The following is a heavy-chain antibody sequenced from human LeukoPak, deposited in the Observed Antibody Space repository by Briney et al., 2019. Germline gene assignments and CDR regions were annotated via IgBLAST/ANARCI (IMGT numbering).Heavy chain of an antibody. Sequence: GSLRLSCAPSGFTFDDFGMCWVRQTPGKGLEWVSSISSSSSYIYYADSVKGRFTISRDNAKTSLSLQMNSLRAEDTAVYYCARGTMFPYYFDYWGQGTLVTVSS. CDR1: GFTFDDFG. CDR2: ISSSSSYI. CDR3: ARGTMFPYYFDY. J-gene: IGHJ4*02. D-gene: IGHD3-10*02. V-gene: IGHV3-21*01.